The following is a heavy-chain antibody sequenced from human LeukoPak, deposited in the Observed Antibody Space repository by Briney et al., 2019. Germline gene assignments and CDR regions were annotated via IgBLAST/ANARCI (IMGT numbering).Heavy chain of an antibody. J-gene: IGHJ2*01. Sequence: PGGSLRLSCAASGFTFSSYAMSWVRQAPGKGLEWVSAISGSGGSTYYADSVKGRFTISRDNSKNTLYLQMNSLRAEDTAVYYCAKARPGDIVLMVYADYWYFDLWGRGTLVTVSS. CDR3: AKARPGDIVLMVYADYWYFDL. V-gene: IGHV3-23*01. CDR1: GFTFSSYA. CDR2: ISGSGGST. D-gene: IGHD2-8*01.